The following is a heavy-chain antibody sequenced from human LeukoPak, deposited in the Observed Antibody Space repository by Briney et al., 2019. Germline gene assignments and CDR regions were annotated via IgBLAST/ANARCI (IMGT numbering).Heavy chain of an antibody. D-gene: IGHD5-18*01. Sequence: SETLSLTCTVSGGSISSSSYYWGWIRQPPGKGLEWIGTIYYSGSTYYNPSLKSRVTISVDTPKNQFSLKLSSVTAADTAVYYCARERWIQLWLLDYWGQGTLVTVSS. CDR2: IYYSGST. CDR3: ARERWIQLWLLDY. CDR1: GGSISSSSYY. J-gene: IGHJ4*02. V-gene: IGHV4-39*07.